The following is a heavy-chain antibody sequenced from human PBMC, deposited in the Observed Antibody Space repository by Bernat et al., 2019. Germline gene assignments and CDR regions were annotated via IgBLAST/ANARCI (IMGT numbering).Heavy chain of an antibody. CDR1: GFTFSSYG. Sequence: QVQLVESGGGVVQPGRSLRLSCAASGFTFSSYGMHWVRQAPGKGLEWVAVISYDGSNKYYADSVKGRFTISRDNSKNTLYLQMNSLRAEDTAVYYCAIGSRYDYIPDDAFDIWGQGTMVTVSS. J-gene: IGHJ3*02. CDR3: AIGSRYDYIPDDAFDI. D-gene: IGHD3-16*01. V-gene: IGHV3-30*03. CDR2: ISYDGSNK.